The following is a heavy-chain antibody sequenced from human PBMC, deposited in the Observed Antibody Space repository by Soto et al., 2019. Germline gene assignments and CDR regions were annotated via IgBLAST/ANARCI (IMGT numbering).Heavy chain of an antibody. CDR2: ISWNSGSI. Sequence: EVQLVESGGGLVQPGRSLRLSCAASGFTFDDYAMHWVRQAPGKGLEWVSGISWNSGSIGYADSVKGRFTISRDNAKNSLYLQMNSLRAEDTALYYCAKGIVGAGFYDFDYWGQETLVTVSS. V-gene: IGHV3-9*01. CDR3: AKGIVGAGFYDFDY. J-gene: IGHJ4*02. CDR1: GFTFDDYA. D-gene: IGHD1-26*01.